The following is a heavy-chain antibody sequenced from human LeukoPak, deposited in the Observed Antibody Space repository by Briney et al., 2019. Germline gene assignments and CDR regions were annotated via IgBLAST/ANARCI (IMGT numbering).Heavy chain of an antibody. CDR2: IIPIFGTT. CDR1: GGTFSSYA. D-gene: IGHD1-1*01. J-gene: IGHJ6*03. CDR3: ARDGFSDVQVANDPLLLKYVDV. Sequence: ASVKVSCKASGGTFSSYAISWVRQAPGQGLEWVGGIIPIFGTTNYPQKLQGRVTITADVSTSTAYMELRSLRSEDTAVYYCARDGFSDVQVANDPLLLKYVDVWGKGTTVTVSS. V-gene: IGHV1-69*13.